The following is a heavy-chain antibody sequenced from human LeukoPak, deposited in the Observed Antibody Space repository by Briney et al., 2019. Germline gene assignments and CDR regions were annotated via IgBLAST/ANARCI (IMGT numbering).Heavy chain of an antibody. V-gene: IGHV3-7*01. Sequence: GGSLRLSCAASGFTFTTYWMGWVRQAPGKGPEWVANINQVGSSKYFVDSVKGRFIISRDNAKNSLYLQMNSLRAEDTAVYYCTRDSYCSSTSCYRGHFDSWGQGTLVTVSS. J-gene: IGHJ4*02. CDR3: TRDSYCSSTSCYRGHFDS. CDR1: GFTFTTYW. D-gene: IGHD2-2*01. CDR2: INQVGSSK.